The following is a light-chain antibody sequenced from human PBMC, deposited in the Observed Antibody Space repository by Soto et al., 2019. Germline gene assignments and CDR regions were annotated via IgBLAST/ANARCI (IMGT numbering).Light chain of an antibody. CDR3: QQYNSYSWT. J-gene: IGKJ2*01. CDR1: QSISSW. Sequence: DIQMTQSPSTLSASVGDRVTITCRASQSISSWLAWYQQKPGKAPKLLIYKASSLESGVPSRFSGRVSGTEFTLTISSLQPDDFATYYCQQYNSYSWTFGQGTKLEIK. CDR2: KAS. V-gene: IGKV1-5*03.